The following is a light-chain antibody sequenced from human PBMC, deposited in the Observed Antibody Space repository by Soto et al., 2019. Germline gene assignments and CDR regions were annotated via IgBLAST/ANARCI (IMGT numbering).Light chain of an antibody. J-gene: IGKJ1*01. CDR1: QSVSTS. CDR3: RQRSNWPWT. CDR2: DAS. V-gene: IGKV3-11*01. Sequence: EIVLTQSPATLSLSPGERATLSCRASQSVSTSLAWYQQKPGQAPRLLIYDASNRATGIPARFSGSGSGTDFRLTVSSLEHEDFALYYCRQRSNWPWTFGQGTKVEIK.